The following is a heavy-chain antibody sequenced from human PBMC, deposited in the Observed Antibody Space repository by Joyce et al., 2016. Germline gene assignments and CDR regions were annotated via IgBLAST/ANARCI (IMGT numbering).Heavy chain of an antibody. D-gene: IGHD3-3*02. CDR2: IYYSGRN. V-gene: IGHV4-61*01. CDR1: GGSVSSGSYY. Sequence: QVQLQESGPGLVKPSETLSLTCTVPGGSVSSGSYYWSWIRQPPGKGLEWIGYIYYSGRNNYNPTLTSRVTIAVDTSKNQFSLKLSSVTAADTAVYYCASHFRGDAFDIWGQGTMVTVSS. CDR3: ASHFRGDAFDI. J-gene: IGHJ3*02.